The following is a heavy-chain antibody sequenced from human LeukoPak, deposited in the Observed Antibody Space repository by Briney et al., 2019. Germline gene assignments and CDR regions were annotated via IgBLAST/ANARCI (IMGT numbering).Heavy chain of an antibody. CDR1: GGSISSYY. Sequence: SETLSLTCTVSGGSISSYYWSWIRQPPGKGLEWIGYIYYSGSTNYTPSLKSRVTISVTTSKNQFSLKLSSVTAADTAVYFCASSNWLRDANFDSWGQGTLVTVSS. CDR2: IYYSGST. V-gene: IGHV4-59*08. D-gene: IGHD5-12*01. CDR3: ASSNWLRDANFDS. J-gene: IGHJ4*02.